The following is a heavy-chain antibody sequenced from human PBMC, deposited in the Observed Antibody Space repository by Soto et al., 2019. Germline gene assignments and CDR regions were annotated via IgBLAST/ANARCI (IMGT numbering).Heavy chain of an antibody. CDR1: GGSVNNGSYF. J-gene: IGHJ5*02. CDR2: IFNSGNF. Sequence: PSETLSLTCSVSGGSVNNGSYFWSWIRQPLGKPLEWIGLIFNSGNFNYNPSLDSRVTMSVDTSKNQFSLRLSSVTAADTAIYYCATRITVFGLLIPPFDPWGQGTQVTVSS. V-gene: IGHV4-61*01. D-gene: IGHD3-3*01. CDR3: ATRITVFGLLIPPFDP.